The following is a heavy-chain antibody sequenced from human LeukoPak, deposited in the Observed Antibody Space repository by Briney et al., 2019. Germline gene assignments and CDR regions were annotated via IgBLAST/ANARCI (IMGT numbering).Heavy chain of an antibody. J-gene: IGHJ4*02. V-gene: IGHV3-9*01. Sequence: GGSLRLSCAASGFTFDDYAMHWVRQAPGKGLEWVSGISWNSGSMGHADSVKGRFTISRDNAKNSLYLQMNSLRAEDTALYYCAKDIAGTHYYDSSGSLDYWGQGTLVTVSS. CDR3: AKDIAGTHYYDSSGSLDY. CDR2: ISWNSGSM. D-gene: IGHD3-22*01. CDR1: GFTFDDYA.